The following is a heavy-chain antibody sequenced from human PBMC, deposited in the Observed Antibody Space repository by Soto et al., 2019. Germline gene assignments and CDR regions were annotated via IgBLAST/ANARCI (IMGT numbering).Heavy chain of an antibody. V-gene: IGHV3-7*03. CDR1: GFTFSNYW. Sequence: GGSLRLSCAASGFTFSNYWMSWVRQAPGKGLEWVANIKRDGTEKYYVDSVKGRFTISRDNAKNSLYLQINSLRAEDTAVYYCARKTDYCDVYFDYWVQGTLVTVSS. J-gene: IGHJ4*02. CDR2: IKRDGTEK. CDR3: ARKTDYCDVYFDY. D-gene: IGHD4-17*01.